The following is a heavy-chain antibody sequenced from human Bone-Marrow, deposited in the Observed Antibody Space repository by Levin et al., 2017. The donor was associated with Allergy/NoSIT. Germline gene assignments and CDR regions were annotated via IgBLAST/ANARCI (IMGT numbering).Heavy chain of an antibody. CDR1: GDSISSNTYY. J-gene: IGHJ4*02. V-gene: IGHV4-39*01. CDR2: FYHVGST. Sequence: SQTLSLTCSFSGDSISSNTYYWEWIRQPPGKGLEWIGSFYHVGSTYYNPSLRSRVDISVDTSKNQFFLKVNSVTTADTAVYYCARRKGLGWPLDYWGQGSLVTVSS. D-gene: IGHD2-15*01. CDR3: ARRKGLGWPLDY.